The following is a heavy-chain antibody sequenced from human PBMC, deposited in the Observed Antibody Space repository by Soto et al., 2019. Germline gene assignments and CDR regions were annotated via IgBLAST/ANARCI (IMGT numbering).Heavy chain of an antibody. D-gene: IGHD2-2*01. CDR3: ARSVSWDCSSTSCYDWFDP. CDR2: ISYDGSNK. CDR1: GFTFSSYA. Sequence: GGSLRLSCAASGFTFSSYAMHWVRQAPGKGLEWVAVISYDGSNKYYADSVKGRFTISRDNSKNTLYLQMNSLRAEDTAVYYCARSVSWDCSSTSCYDWFDPWGQGTLVTVSS. J-gene: IGHJ5*02. V-gene: IGHV3-30-3*01.